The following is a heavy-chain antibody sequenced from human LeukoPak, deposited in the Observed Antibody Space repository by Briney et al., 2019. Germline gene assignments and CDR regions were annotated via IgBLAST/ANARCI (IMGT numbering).Heavy chain of an antibody. CDR2: MNPNKGNT. J-gene: IGHJ4*02. CDR1: GYTFKNYD. D-gene: IGHD5-24*01. V-gene: IGHV1-8*02. CDR3: ARATPGGLHGYSFDY. Sequence: ASVKVSCKASGYTFKNYDINWVRQATGQGLAWMGWMNPNKGNTGFAQKFQYRVSMTRDTSINTAYMELTSLRSGDTAVYYCARATPGGLHGYSFDYWGQGTVVTVYS.